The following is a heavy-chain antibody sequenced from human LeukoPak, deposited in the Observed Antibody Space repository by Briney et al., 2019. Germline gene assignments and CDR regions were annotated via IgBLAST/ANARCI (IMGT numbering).Heavy chain of an antibody. CDR2: ISGSGGST. V-gene: IGHV3-23*01. Sequence: GGSLRLSCAASGFTFSSYAMSWVRQAPGKGLEWVSAISGSGGSTYYADSVKGRFTISRDNSENTLYLQMNSLRAEDTAVYYCAKVGGSGNINYYYMDVWGKGTTVTVSS. J-gene: IGHJ6*03. CDR3: AKVGGSGNINYYYMDV. CDR1: GFTFSSYA. D-gene: IGHD3-10*01.